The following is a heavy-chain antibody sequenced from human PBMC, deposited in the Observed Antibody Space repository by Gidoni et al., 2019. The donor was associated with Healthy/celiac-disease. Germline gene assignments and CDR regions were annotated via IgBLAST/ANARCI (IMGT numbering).Heavy chain of an antibody. CDR3: ARVGYSYGYPSWFDP. J-gene: IGHJ5*02. V-gene: IGHV4-59*01. D-gene: IGHD5-18*01. CDR2: IYYSGST. CDR1: GGSISSYY. Sequence: QVQLQESGPGLVKPSETLSLTCTVSGGSISSYYWSWIRQPPGKGLEWIGYIYYSGSTNYNPSLKSRVTISVDTSKNQFSLKLSSVTAADTAVYYCARVGYSYGYPSWFDPWGQGTLVTVSS.